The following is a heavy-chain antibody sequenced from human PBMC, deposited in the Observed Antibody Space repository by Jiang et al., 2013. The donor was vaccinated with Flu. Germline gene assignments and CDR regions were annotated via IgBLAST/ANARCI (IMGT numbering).Heavy chain of an antibody. CDR3: ATLRGSSYDTYLADY. CDR2: IRFDGSQK. V-gene: IGHV3-30*02. D-gene: IGHD5-12*01. CDR1: GFSFSYYG. J-gene: IGHJ4*02. Sequence: PGGSLRLSCAASGFSFSYYGMHWVRQAPGKGLEWVTLIRFDGSQKYYADSVQGRFTISRDNSKNTVYLQMNSLRPADTAIYYCATLRGSSYDTYLADYWGQGTLLTVSS.